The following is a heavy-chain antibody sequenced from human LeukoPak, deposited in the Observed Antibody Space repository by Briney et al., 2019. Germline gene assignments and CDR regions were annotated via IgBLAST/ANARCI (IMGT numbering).Heavy chain of an antibody. J-gene: IGHJ4*02. CDR2: ISSSSSYI. CDR1: GFTFSSYS. V-gene: IGHV3-21*01. D-gene: IGHD6-19*01. Sequence: GGSLRLSCAASGFTFSSYSMNWVRQAPGKGLEWVSSISSSSSYIYYADSVKGRFTISRDNAKNSLYLQMNSLGAEDTAVYYCARAGSIAVAGFDYWGQGTLVTVSS. CDR3: ARAGSIAVAGFDY.